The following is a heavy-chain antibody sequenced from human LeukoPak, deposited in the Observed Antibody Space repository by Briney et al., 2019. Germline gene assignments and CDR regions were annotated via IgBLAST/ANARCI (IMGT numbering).Heavy chain of an antibody. J-gene: IGHJ6*04. CDR1: GGSFSGYY. Sequence: PSETLSLTCAVYGGSFSGYYWSWIRQPPGKGLEWIGEINHSGSTNYHPSLKSRVTISVDTSKNQFSLKLSSVTAADTAVYYCARVRSQPSIVVVPGGAHKMDVWGKGTTVTVSS. CDR3: ARVRSQPSIVVVPGGAHKMDV. V-gene: IGHV4-34*01. D-gene: IGHD2-2*01. CDR2: INHSGST.